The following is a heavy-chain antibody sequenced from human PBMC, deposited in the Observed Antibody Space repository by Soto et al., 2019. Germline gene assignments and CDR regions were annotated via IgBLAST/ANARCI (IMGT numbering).Heavy chain of an antibody. CDR2: IWYDGTQK. D-gene: IGHD4-17*01. V-gene: IGHV3-33*01. J-gene: IGHJ4*02. Sequence: GGSLRLSCEASGFTFNTYSMHWVRQPPGKGLEWLAAIWYDGTQKYYADSVKGRFIISRDNSKKTLYLEMNSLRAEDTAVYYCARAGGTTVTGLWNFDSWGQGTLVTVSS. CDR1: GFTFNTYS. CDR3: ARAGGTTVTGLWNFDS.